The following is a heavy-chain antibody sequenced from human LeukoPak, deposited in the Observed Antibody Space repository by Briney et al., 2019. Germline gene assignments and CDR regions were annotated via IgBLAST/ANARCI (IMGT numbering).Heavy chain of an antibody. CDR3: ARSSGHLDY. V-gene: IGHV6-1*01. D-gene: IGHD3-10*01. J-gene: IGHJ4*02. CDR1: GDXVSSKSAA. Sequence: SQTLSLTCAISGDXVSSKSAAWNWIRQSPSRGLEWLGRTYYRSKWYNDYALSVKSRININPDSSKNQFSLKLNSVTPEDTAVYYCARSSGHLDYWGQGTVVTVSS. CDR2: TYYRSKWYN.